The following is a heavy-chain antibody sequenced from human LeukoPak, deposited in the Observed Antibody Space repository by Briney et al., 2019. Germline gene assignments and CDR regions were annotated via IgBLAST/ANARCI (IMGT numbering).Heavy chain of an antibody. D-gene: IGHD3-3*01. V-gene: IGHV1-18*01. CDR3: ARGPYYDFWSGFVYIRRDNWFDP. J-gene: IGHJ5*02. Sequence: ASVKVSCKASGYTFTSYGISWVRQAPGQGLEWMGWISAYNGNTNYAQKLQGRVTMTTDTSTSTAYMELRSLRSDDTAVYYCARGPYYDFWSGFVYIRRDNWFDPWGQGTLVTVSS. CDR2: ISAYNGNT. CDR1: GYTFTSYG.